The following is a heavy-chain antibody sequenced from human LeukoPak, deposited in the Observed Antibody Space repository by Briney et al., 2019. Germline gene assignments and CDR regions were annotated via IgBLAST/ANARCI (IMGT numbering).Heavy chain of an antibody. CDR3: ARLMFIAVGNWYFDL. D-gene: IGHD6-19*01. CDR1: GFTFSTFG. CDR2: ISSGSYI. V-gene: IGHV3-21*01. Sequence: GGSLRLSCAASGFTFSTFGMIWVRQAPGKGLDWVSSISSGSYIYYADAVKARLTISRDNARNSLYLQMNSLRADDTAVYYCARLMFIAVGNWYFDLWGRGTLVTVSS. J-gene: IGHJ2*01.